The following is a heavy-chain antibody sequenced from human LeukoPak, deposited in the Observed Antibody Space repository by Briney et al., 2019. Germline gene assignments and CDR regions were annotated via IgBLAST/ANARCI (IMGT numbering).Heavy chain of an antibody. CDR1: GFSFSNVW. Sequence: GGSLRLSCAASGFSFSNVWMIWVRQAPGKGLEWVGRIKTKGDGGTIDYAAPVKGRFTISRDDSKNTLYLEVNSLTTEDTAVYYCTTIGLTMIATCDYWGQGTLLTVSS. CDR2: IKTKGDGGTI. V-gene: IGHV3-15*01. CDR3: TTIGLTMIATCDY. J-gene: IGHJ4*02. D-gene: IGHD3-22*01.